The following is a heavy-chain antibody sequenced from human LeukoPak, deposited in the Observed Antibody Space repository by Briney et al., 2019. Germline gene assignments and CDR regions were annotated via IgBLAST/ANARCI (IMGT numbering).Heavy chain of an antibody. V-gene: IGHV4-34*01. D-gene: IGHD5-24*01. CDR1: GGSFSGYY. J-gene: IGHJ4*02. CDR3: ASLTMGWLR. Sequence: SETLSLTCAVYGGSFSGYYWSWIRQPPGKGLEWIGEINHSGSTNYNPSLKSRVTISVDTSKNQFSLKLSSVTAADTAVYCCASLTMGWLRWGQGTLVTVSS. CDR2: INHSGST.